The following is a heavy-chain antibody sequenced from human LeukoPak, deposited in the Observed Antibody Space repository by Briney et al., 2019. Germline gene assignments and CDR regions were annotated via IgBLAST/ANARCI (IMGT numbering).Heavy chain of an antibody. J-gene: IGHJ4*02. Sequence: ASVKVSCKASGYTFTAHYMHWVRQAPGQGLEWLGWINPNSGGTNYAQKFQGRVTMTRDTSISTAYMELSRLTSDDTAVYYCARDGYCSGGTCPDFDYWGQGTLVTVSS. CDR2: INPNSGGT. CDR1: GYTFTAHY. CDR3: ARDGYCSGGTCPDFDY. V-gene: IGHV1-2*02. D-gene: IGHD2-15*01.